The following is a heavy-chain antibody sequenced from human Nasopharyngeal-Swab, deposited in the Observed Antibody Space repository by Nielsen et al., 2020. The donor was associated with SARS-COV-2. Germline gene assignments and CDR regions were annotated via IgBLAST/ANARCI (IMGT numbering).Heavy chain of an antibody. V-gene: IGHV4-59*01. J-gene: IGHJ6*02. Sequence: SETLSLTCTVSGGSFSSYYWSWIRQPPGKGLEWIGYIYYSGSTNYNPSLKSRVTISVDTSKNQFSLKLSSVTAADTAVYYCARDDIVVVPAAPFSYYYYGMDVWGQGTTVTVSS. CDR3: ARDDIVVVPAAPFSYYYYGMDV. D-gene: IGHD2-2*01. CDR2: IYYSGST. CDR1: GGSFSSYY.